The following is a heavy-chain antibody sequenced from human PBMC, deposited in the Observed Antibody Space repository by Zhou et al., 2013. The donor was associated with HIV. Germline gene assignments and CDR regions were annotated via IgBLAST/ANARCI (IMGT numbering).Heavy chain of an antibody. J-gene: IGHJ4*02. CDR1: GYKFSNYA. CDR3: VRERYEFHY. D-gene: IGHD3-16*01. V-gene: IGHV1-8*01. Sequence: QVQLVQSGTEMKKTGASVKVSCKTSGYKFSNYAITWVRQVPGQGLEFMGWMNPNTGNTGYAQKFQDRFTMTSNTATSTAYMEPSSLRSEDTAVYYCVRERYEFHYWGQGTLVTVSS. CDR2: MNPNTGNT.